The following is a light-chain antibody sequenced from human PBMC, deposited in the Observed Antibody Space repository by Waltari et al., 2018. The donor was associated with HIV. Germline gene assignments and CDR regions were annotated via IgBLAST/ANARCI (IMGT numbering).Light chain of an antibody. J-gene: IGKJ1*01. Sequence: VLTQFPGTLSSSPGARVTLYCRSNETIYTNSLAWYQQKPGRPPRLLIDGVSNGFPGIPGRFSGSGSGTEFTFTITNLETDDFAIYYCQQYGRSPRTFGQGTKVE. V-gene: IGKV3-20*01. CDR1: ETIYTNS. CDR2: GVS. CDR3: QQYGRSPRT.